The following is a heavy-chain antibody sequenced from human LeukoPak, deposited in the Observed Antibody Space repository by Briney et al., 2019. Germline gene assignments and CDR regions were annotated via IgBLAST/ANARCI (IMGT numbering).Heavy chain of an antibody. D-gene: IGHD2-2*01. Sequence: PGGSLRLSCAASGFTFSGSTMHWVRQAPGKGLEWVSVIYIGGSTYYADSVKGRFTISRDISKNTLYLQMNSLRAEDTAVYYCARDWGYCSSTSCHVFDYWGQGTLVTVSS. CDR2: IYIGGST. CDR3: ARDWGYCSSTSCHVFDY. CDR1: GFTFSGST. J-gene: IGHJ4*02. V-gene: IGHV3-53*01.